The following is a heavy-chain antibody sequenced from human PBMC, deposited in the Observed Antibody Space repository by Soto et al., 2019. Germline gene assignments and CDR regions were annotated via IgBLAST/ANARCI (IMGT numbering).Heavy chain of an antibody. CDR3: AKSLDIHYKNWFDP. V-gene: IGHV3-23*01. Sequence: QILESGGSLVQPGGSLRLSCVAAGFTFSSAAMNWVRQAPGKGLEWVSIISDTGTRTHYADSVKGRFTISRDNCKITLFLDMNSLRAEDTAVYYCAKSLDIHYKNWFDPWGQGTLVTVSS. CDR1: GFTFSSAA. CDR2: ISDTGTRT. D-gene: IGHD4-4*01. J-gene: IGHJ5*02.